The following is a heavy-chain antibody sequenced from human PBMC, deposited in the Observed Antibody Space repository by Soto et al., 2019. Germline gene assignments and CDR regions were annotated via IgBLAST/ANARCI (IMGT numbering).Heavy chain of an antibody. J-gene: IGHJ4*02. CDR1: GFTFSSYA. V-gene: IGHV3-30-3*01. D-gene: IGHD3-3*01. CDR2: ISYDGSNK. Sequence: QVQLVESGGGVVQPGRSLRLSCAASGFTFSSYAMHWVRQAPGKGLEWVAVISYDGSNKYYADSVKGRFTISRDNSKNPLYLQMTSLRAEDTAVYYCARAYYDFWSGFRTPYFDYWGQGTLVTVSS. CDR3: ARAYYDFWSGFRTPYFDY.